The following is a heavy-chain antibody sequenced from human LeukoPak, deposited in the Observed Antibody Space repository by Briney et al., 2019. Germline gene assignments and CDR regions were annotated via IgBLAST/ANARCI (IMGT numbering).Heavy chain of an antibody. J-gene: IGHJ4*02. V-gene: IGHV3-7*01. CDR1: GFTFSSDW. CDR2: INKDGSEK. Sequence: GGTLRLSCAASGFTFSSDWKSWGRQAPGEGMGGVANINKDGSEKYYVDSVKGRLTISRDNAKPSLYLQMNSLRAEHTAVSYCASSGSYWILFASSGQGTLFTVSS. CDR3: ASSGSYWILFAS. D-gene: IGHD1-26*01.